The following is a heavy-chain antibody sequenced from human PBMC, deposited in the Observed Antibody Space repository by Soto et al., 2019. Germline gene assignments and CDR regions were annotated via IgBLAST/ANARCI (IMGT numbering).Heavy chain of an antibody. CDR3: ARGSIFSRYYYYGMDV. Sequence: QVQLQESGPGLVKPSQTLSLTCTVSGGSISSGGYYWSWIRQHPGKGLEWIGYIYYSGSTYYNPSLKSRVTISXXTXKXXFSLKLSSVTAADTAVYYCARGSIFSRYYYYGMDVWGQGTTVTVSS. J-gene: IGHJ6*02. D-gene: IGHD3-9*01. CDR2: IYYSGST. V-gene: IGHV4-31*03. CDR1: GGSISSGGYY.